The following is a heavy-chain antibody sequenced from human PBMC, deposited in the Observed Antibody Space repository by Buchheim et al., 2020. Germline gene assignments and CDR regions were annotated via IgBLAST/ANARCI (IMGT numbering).Heavy chain of an antibody. J-gene: IGHJ6*03. CDR2: SRNKANSYTT. CDR3: ARVGITATVGRYYIDV. Sequence: EVQLVESGGGLVQPGGSLRLSCAAPGFTFSDNYMDWVRQAPGKGLEWVGRSRNKANSYTTEYAASVRGRFTISRDDSENSLYLQMNSLKTEDAAVYYCARVGITATVGRYYIDVWGKGTT. V-gene: IGHV3-72*01. D-gene: IGHD4-11*01. CDR1: GFTFSDNY.